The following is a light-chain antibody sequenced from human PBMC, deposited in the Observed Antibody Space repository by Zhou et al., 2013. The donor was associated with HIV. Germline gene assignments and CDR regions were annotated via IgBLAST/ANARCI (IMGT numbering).Light chain of an antibody. CDR2: DAS. J-gene: IGKJ5*01. CDR1: QSVGSY. Sequence: EIVLTQSPATLSLSPGERATLSCRASQSVGSYLAWYQQKPGQAPRVLIYDASNRATGIPARFSGSGSGTDFTLTISSLEPEDFAIYYCQQRSNWPPITFGQGTRL. V-gene: IGKV3-11*01. CDR3: QQRSNWPPIT.